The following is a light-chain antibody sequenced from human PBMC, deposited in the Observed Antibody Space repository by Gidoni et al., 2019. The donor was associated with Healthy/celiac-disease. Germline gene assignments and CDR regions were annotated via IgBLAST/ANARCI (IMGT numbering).Light chain of an antibody. CDR1: SSNIGSNT. V-gene: IGLV1-44*01. CDR2: SNN. CDR3: AAWDDSRNGVV. Sequence: QSVLTQPPSASGTPGPRVTISCSGSSSNIGSNTVNWYQQPPGTAPKLLIYSNNPRPSGVPDRFSGSKAGTSASLAISGLQSEDEADYYCAAWDDSRNGVVFGGGTKLTVL. J-gene: IGLJ2*01.